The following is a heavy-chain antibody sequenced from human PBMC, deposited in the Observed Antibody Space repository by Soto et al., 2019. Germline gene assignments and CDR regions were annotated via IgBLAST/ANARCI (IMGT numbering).Heavy chain of an antibody. D-gene: IGHD3-22*01. J-gene: IGHJ6*02. V-gene: IGHV4-34*01. CDR2: INHSGST. Sequence: QVQLQQWGAGLLKPSETLSLTCAVYGGSFSGYYWSWIRQPPGKGLEWIGEINHSGSTNYNPSLKSRVTISVDTSKNQFSLKLSSVTAAHTAVYYCARVRYYDSSGYWYYYYGMDVWGQGTTVTVSS. CDR1: GGSFSGYY. CDR3: ARVRYYDSSGYWYYYYGMDV.